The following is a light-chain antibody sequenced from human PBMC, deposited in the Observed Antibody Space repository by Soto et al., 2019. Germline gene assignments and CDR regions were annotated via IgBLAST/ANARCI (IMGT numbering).Light chain of an antibody. CDR3: QQYGSSSWT. V-gene: IGKV3-20*01. J-gene: IGKJ1*01. Sequence: EIVLTQSPGTLSLSPGERATLSCRASQSVSSNFLAWYQQKPGQAPRLLIYGASNRATGIPDRFSGSGSGTDFTLTISRLEPEDFVVYYCQQYGSSSWTFGQGTKVEIK. CDR1: QSVSSNF. CDR2: GAS.